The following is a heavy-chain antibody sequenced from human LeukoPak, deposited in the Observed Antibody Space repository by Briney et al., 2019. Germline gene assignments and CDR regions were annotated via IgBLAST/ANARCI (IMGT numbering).Heavy chain of an antibody. V-gene: IGHV1-8*01. J-gene: IGHJ6*02. CDR3: ASYCTSCYMSGMDV. CDR1: GYTFTSYD. D-gene: IGHD2-2*02. Sequence: GASVKVSCKASGYTFTSYDINWVRQATGQGLEWMGWMNPNSGNTGYAQKFQGRVTMTRNTSISTAYMELSSLRSEDTAVYYCASYCTSCYMSGMDVWDQGTTVTVSS. CDR2: MNPNSGNT.